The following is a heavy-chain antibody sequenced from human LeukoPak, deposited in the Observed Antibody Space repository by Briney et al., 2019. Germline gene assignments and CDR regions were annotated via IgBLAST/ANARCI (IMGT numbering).Heavy chain of an antibody. Sequence: SETLSLTCTVSGGSISTSYWSWIRQPPGKGLEWIGYIYYSGSTNYNPSLKSRVTISVDTSKNQFSLKLSSVAAADTAMYYCARGPQYCSDGSCYSYAFDIWGQGTMVTVSS. CDR1: GGSISTSY. D-gene: IGHD2-15*01. V-gene: IGHV4-59*01. CDR2: IYYSGST. J-gene: IGHJ3*02. CDR3: ARGPQYCSDGSCYSYAFDI.